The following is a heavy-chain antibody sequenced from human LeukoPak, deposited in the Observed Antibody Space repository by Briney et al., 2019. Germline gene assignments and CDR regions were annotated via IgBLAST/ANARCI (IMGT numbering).Heavy chain of an antibody. J-gene: IGHJ4*02. CDR1: GFTLSSYS. CDR2: ISSSSSYI. D-gene: IGHD6-13*01. CDR3: ARDPEYSSSWYEYDY. Sequence: GGSLRLSCAASGFTLSSYSMNWVRQAPGKGLERVSSISSSSSYIYYADSVKGRFTISRDNAKNSLYLQMNSLRAEDTAVYYCARDPEYSSSWYEYDYCGQGTLVTVSS. V-gene: IGHV3-21*01.